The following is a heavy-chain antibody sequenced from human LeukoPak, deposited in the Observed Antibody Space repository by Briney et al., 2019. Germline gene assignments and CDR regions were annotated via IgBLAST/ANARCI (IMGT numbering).Heavy chain of an antibody. V-gene: IGHV4-34*01. D-gene: IGHD3-10*01. CDR1: GGSFSGYY. Sequence: SETLSLTCAVYGGSFSGYYWSWIRQPPGKGLEWIGEINHSGSTNYNPPLKSRVTISVDTSKNQFSLKLSSVTAADTAVYYCARVSYGSGSIDYWGQGTLVTVSS. J-gene: IGHJ4*02. CDR3: ARVSYGSGSIDY. CDR2: INHSGST.